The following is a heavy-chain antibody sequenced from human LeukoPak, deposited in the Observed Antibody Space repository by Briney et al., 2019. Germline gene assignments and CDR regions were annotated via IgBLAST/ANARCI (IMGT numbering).Heavy chain of an antibody. D-gene: IGHD2-15*01. V-gene: IGHV1-8*03. J-gene: IGHJ6*03. CDR2: MNPNSGNT. CDR1: GCTFSNYA. CDR3: ARPSCYGCYYMDV. Sequence: GASVKVSCKASGCTFSNYAISWVRQAPGQGLEWMGWMNPNSGNTGYAQKFQGRVTITRNTSISTAYMELSSLRSEDTAVYYCARPSCYGCYYMDVWGKGTTVTVSS.